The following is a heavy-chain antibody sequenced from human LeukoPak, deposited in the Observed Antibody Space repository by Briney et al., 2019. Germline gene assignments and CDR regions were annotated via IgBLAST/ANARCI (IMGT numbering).Heavy chain of an antibody. D-gene: IGHD2-2*01. Sequence: GGSLRLSCAASGFTFDDYAMHWVRQAPGKGLEWVSGISWNSGSIGYADSVKGRFTISRDNAKNSLYLQMNSLRAEDMALYYCAKGIEYQLLGGYFDYWGQGTPVTVSS. CDR3: AKGIEYQLLGGYFDY. J-gene: IGHJ4*02. CDR2: ISWNSGSI. V-gene: IGHV3-9*03. CDR1: GFTFDDYA.